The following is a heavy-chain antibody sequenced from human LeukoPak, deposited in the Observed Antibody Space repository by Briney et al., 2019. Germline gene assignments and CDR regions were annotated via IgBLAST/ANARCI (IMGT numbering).Heavy chain of an antibody. V-gene: IGHV3-7*04. CDR3: ARGLTYYDLP. CDR2: IKCDGSEK. D-gene: IGHD3-3*01. Sequence: GGSLRLSCAASGFTFSSYDMSWVRQAAEKGLEWVADIKCDGSEKYYVDSVKGRLTISRDNAKNSLYLQMNSLRAEDTAVYYCARGLTYYDLPWGQGTLVTVSS. CDR1: GFTFSSYD. J-gene: IGHJ4*02.